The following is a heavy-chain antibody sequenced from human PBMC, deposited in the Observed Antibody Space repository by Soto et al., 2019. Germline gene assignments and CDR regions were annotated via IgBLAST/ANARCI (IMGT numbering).Heavy chain of an antibody. D-gene: IGHD5-18*01. V-gene: IGHV3-23*01. J-gene: IGHJ4*02. Sequence: EVQLLESGGGLVQPGWSLRLSCEASGFTFRSYAMSWVRQAPGKGLEWVSAVSASGTGTYYSDSVKGSFTISRDNSKNTLYRQMNSLRAEDTALYYCARDQGASYGLSYFAYWGQGTLVTVSS. CDR3: ARDQGASYGLSYFAY. CDR1: GFTFRSYA. CDR2: VSASGTGT.